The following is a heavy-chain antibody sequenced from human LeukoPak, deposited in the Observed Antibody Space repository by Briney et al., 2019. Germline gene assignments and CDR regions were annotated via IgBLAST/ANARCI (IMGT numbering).Heavy chain of an antibody. J-gene: IGHJ4*02. CDR3: AKDRGWNDPGYFDY. Sequence: PGGSLRLSCAASGFTFASYAMSWVRQAPGKGLEWVSGISGSGGITYYAGSVKGRFTISRGNSKNTLYLQLNSLRAEDTAVYYCAKDRGWNDPGYFDYWGQGTLVTVSS. CDR1: GFTFASYA. V-gene: IGHV3-23*01. D-gene: IGHD1-1*01. CDR2: ISGSGGIT.